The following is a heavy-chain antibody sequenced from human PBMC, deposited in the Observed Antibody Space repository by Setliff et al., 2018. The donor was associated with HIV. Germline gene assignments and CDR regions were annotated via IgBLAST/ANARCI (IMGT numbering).Heavy chain of an antibody. CDR3: ARDRGVQLEPGPRDPGGYYYGMDV. D-gene: IGHD1-1*01. CDR1: GYSFTAHY. J-gene: IGHJ6*02. Sequence: ASVKVSCKASGYSFTAHYMHWVRQAPGLGLEWMGLINPTGTWTSYAQRFQGRATMTRDTSTNTDYMELSSLRSEDTAIYYCARDRGVQLEPGPRDPGGYYYGMDVWGQGTTVTVSS. CDR2: INPTGTWT. V-gene: IGHV1-46*01.